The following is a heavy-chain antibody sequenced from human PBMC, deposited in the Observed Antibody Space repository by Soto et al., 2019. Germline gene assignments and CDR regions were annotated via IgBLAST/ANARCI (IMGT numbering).Heavy chain of an antibody. CDR3: ARETLYYYGSGSYMTPFDY. J-gene: IGHJ4*02. CDR1: GFTFSSYS. CDR2: ISSSSSTI. Sequence: GGSLRLSCAASGFTFSSYSMNWVRQAPGKGLEWVSYISSSSSTIYYADSVKGRFTISRDNAKNSLYLQMNSLRDEDTAVYYCARETLYYYGSGSYMTPFDYWGQGTLVTVSS. V-gene: IGHV3-48*02. D-gene: IGHD3-10*01.